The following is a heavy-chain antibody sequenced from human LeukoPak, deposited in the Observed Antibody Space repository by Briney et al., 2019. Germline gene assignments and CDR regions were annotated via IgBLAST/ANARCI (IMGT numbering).Heavy chain of an antibody. CDR2: FDPENGET. V-gene: IGHV1-24*01. J-gene: IGHJ4*02. Sequence: ASVKVSCKVSGYTLTELSMHWVRQAPGKGLEWMGGFDPENGETIYPQNFQGRVTVTEDTSTDTAYMEMSSLKSEDTAVYYCATVSGSYSYFDYWGQGTLVTVSS. CDR3: ATVSGSYSYFDY. CDR1: GYTLTELS. D-gene: IGHD1-26*01.